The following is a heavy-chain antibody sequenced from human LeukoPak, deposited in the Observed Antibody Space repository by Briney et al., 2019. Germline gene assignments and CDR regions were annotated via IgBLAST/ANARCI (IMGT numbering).Heavy chain of an antibody. CDR3: AKDTPRSSSSWYFSLPANYYYGMDV. D-gene: IGHD6-13*01. CDR2: ITTGDGNT. Sequence: PGGSLRLSCTASGFTFSSYTMTWVRQAPGKGLKWVSTITTGDGNTYYADSVKGRFTVSRDDSKNTLYLQMNSLRAEDTAVYYCAKDTPRSSSSWYFSLPANYYYGMDVWGQGTTVTVSS. V-gene: IGHV3-23*01. CDR1: GFTFSSYT. J-gene: IGHJ6*02.